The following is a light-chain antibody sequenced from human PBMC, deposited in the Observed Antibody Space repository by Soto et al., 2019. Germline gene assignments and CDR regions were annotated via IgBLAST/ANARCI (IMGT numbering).Light chain of an antibody. J-gene: IGKJ1*01. CDR2: GAS. V-gene: IGKV3-20*01. CDR1: QSVGSSY. Sequence: EIVLTQSPGTLSLSPGERATLSCRASQSVGSSYLAWYQQKPGQAPRLLIYGASSKATGIPDRFSGSGSGTDFTLTISRLEPEDVAVYYCQQYGSSPVTFGQGTKVEIK. CDR3: QQYGSSPVT.